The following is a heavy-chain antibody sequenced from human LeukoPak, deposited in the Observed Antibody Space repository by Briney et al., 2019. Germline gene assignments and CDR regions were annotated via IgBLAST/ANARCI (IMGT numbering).Heavy chain of an antibody. CDR2: INSDGSST. J-gene: IGHJ5*02. CDR3: ARAPYYDFWSGYGWFDP. D-gene: IGHD3-3*01. CDR1: GFTFSSYW. V-gene: IGHV3-74*01. Sequence: GGSLRLSCAASGFTFSSYWMHWVRQAPGKGLVWVSRINSDGSSTSYADSVKGRFTISRDNAKNTLYLQMNSPRAEDTAVYYCARAPYYDFWSGYGWFDPWGQGTLVTVSS.